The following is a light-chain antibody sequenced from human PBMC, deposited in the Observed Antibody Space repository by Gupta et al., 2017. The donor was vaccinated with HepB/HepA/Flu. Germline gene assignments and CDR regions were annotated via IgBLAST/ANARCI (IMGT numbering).Light chain of an antibody. CDR1: QSVSSY. J-gene: IGKJ3*01. V-gene: IGKV3-11*01. CDR2: DAS. CDR3: QQRNSLFT. Sequence: IVLTQSPATLSLSPGERATLSCRASQSVSSYLAWYQQKPGQAPRLLIYDASNRATGIPARFSGSGSGTDFTLTISSLEPEDFAVYYCQQRNSLFTFGPGTKVEIK.